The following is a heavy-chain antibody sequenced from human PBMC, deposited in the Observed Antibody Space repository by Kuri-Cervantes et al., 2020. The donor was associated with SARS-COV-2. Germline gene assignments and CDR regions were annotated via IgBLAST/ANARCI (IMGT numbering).Heavy chain of an antibody. CDR1: GFSLSTSGMR. J-gene: IGHJ4*02. Sequence: SGPTLVKPTQTLTLTCTFSGFSLSTSGMRASWIRQPPGKALEWLARIDWDDDKYYKTSLNTRLSISKDTSKDQVVLRMTDMDPVDTATYYCARIQATTVIADYWGQGTLVTVSS. V-gene: IGHV2-70*04. CDR2: IDWDDDK. CDR3: ARIQATTVIADY. D-gene: IGHD4-11*01.